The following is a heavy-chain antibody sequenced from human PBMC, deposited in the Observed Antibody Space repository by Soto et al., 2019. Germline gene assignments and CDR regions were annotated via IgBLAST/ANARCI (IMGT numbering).Heavy chain of an antibody. J-gene: IGHJ6*02. CDR2: INHSGST. D-gene: IGHD5-18*01. CDR3: ARGGYSYGHRGNYYYGMDV. CDR1: GGSFSGYY. Sequence: SETLSLTCAVYGGSFSGYYWSWIRQPQGKGLEWIGEINHSGSTNYNPSLKSRVTISVDTSKNQFSLKLSSVTAADTAVYYCARGGYSYGHRGNYYYGMDVWGQGTTVTVSS. V-gene: IGHV4-34*01.